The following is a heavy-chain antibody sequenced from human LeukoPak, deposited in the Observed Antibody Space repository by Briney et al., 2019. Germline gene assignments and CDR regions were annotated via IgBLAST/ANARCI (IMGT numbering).Heavy chain of an antibody. CDR3: ARSRDYDILTGSYYFDY. D-gene: IGHD3-9*01. Sequence: ASQTLSLTCAVSGGSISSGGYSWSWIRQPPGKGLEWIGYIYHSGSTYYNPSLKSRVTISVDRSKNQFSLKLSSVTAADTAVYYCARSRDYDILTGSYYFDYWGQGTLVTVSS. CDR1: GGSISSGGYS. V-gene: IGHV4-30-2*01. CDR2: IYHSGST. J-gene: IGHJ4*02.